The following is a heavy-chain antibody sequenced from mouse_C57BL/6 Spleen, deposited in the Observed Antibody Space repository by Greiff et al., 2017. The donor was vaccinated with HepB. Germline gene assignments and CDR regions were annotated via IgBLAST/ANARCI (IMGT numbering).Heavy chain of an antibody. CDR3: ARGGTMITYFDY. J-gene: IGHJ2*01. Sequence: EVQLQQSGPELVKPGASVKMSCKASGYTFTDYNMHWVKQSHGKSLEWIGYSNPNNGGTSYNQKFKGKATLTVNKSSSTAYMELRSLTSEDSAVYYCARGGTMITYFDYWGQGTTLTVSS. CDR1: GYTFTDYN. V-gene: IGHV1-22*01. D-gene: IGHD2-4*01. CDR2: SNPNNGGT.